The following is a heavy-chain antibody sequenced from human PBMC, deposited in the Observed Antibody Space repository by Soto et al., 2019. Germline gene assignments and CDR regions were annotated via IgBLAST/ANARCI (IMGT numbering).Heavy chain of an antibody. D-gene: IGHD3-10*01. CDR2: TYSDGTT. Sequence: PGGSLRLSCSASGFTVSSDYMSWVRQVPGKGLEWVSVTYSDGTTYYADSVKGRFTISRDNSKNTLYLQMNSLRVEDTAVYYCVREYRRVGARDAYAIWGQGTMVTVSS. CDR1: GFTVSSDY. CDR3: VREYRRVGARDAYAI. J-gene: IGHJ3*02. V-gene: IGHV3-66*01.